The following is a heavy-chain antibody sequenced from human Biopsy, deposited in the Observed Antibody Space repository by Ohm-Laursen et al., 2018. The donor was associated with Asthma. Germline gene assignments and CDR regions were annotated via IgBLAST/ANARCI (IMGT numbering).Heavy chain of an antibody. D-gene: IGHD5-24*01. CDR3: SRNEIEDGIYFDN. CDR1: GGSITSSSYY. CDR2: MYHSGSP. J-gene: IGHJ4*02. Sequence: VTLSLTCSVSGGSITSSSYYWGWIRQPPGKGIEWIGSMYHSGSPYYHPSLKSRVTISVDTSKNQFSLKLSSVTAADTAVYFCSRNEIEDGIYFDNWGQGTLVTVSS. V-gene: IGHV4-39*07.